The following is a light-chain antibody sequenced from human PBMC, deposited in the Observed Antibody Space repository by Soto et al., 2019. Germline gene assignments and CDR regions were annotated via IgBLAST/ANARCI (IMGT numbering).Light chain of an antibody. J-gene: IGKJ1*01. CDR3: QQYNYWPPWT. Sequence: EIVMTQSPVTLSLSPGERATLSCRASQSVRSNLAWYQQKPGQAPRLLMYDASTRATGIPARFSGSGSGTEFTLTISSLQSEDFAVYYCQQYNYWPPWTFGQGTKV. CDR2: DAS. CDR1: QSVRSN. V-gene: IGKV3-15*01.